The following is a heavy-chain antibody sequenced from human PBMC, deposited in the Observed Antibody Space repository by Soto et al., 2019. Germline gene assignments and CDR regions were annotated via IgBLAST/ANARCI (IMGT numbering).Heavy chain of an antibody. CDR2: IYWDDDK. J-gene: IGHJ4*02. CDR1: GFSLSTSGVG. V-gene: IGHV2-5*02. Sequence: QITLKESGPTLVKPTQTLTLTCTFSGFSLSTSGVGVGWIRQPPGKALEWLALIYWDDDKRYSPSLKSRLTITKDTSKNQVVLTMTNRDPVDTATYYCAHCQRYSSSLDFDYWGQGTLVTVSS. CDR3: AHCQRYSSSLDFDY. D-gene: IGHD6-13*01.